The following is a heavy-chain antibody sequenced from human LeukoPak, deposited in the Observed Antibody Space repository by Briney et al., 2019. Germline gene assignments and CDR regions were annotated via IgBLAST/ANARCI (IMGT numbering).Heavy chain of an antibody. D-gene: IGHD3-3*01. CDR1: GYTFTSYD. Sequence: ASVKVSCKASGYTFTSYDINWVRQAPGQGVEWMGWMNPNSGNTGYEQKFQGRVTMTRNTSISTAYMELSSLRSEDTAVYYCARNRETIFGVVIIPVYYYYYGMDVWGQGTTVTVSS. CDR2: MNPNSGNT. J-gene: IGHJ6*02. CDR3: ARNRETIFGVVIIPVYYYYYGMDV. V-gene: IGHV1-8*01.